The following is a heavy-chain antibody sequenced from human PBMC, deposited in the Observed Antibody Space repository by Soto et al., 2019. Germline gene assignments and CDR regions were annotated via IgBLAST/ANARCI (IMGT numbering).Heavy chain of an antibody. CDR3: AKEVYYDSSGYSYAGFGMDV. CDR1: GFTFSSYA. V-gene: IGHV3-23*01. Sequence: VGSLRLSCGASGFTFSSYAMTWVRQAPGKGLEWVSGISGGGGNTDYADSVKGRFTISRDNSKNTLYLQMNSLRAGDTAVYYCAKEVYYDSSGYSYAGFGMDVWGQGTTVTVSS. J-gene: IGHJ6*02. D-gene: IGHD3-22*01. CDR2: ISGGGGNT.